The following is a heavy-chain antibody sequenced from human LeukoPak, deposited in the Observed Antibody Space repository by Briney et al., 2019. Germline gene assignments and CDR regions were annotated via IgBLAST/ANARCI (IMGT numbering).Heavy chain of an antibody. Sequence: GGSLRLSCAASGFTVSSNYMSWVRQAPGKGLEWVSVIYSGGRTYYGDPVKGRFTFSRDNSKNTLYLQMNSLRAEDTAVYYCASRDYYDSSGYPDAFDIWGQGTMVTVSS. D-gene: IGHD3-22*01. CDR1: GFTVSSNY. CDR3: ASRDYYDSSGYPDAFDI. CDR2: IYSGGRT. V-gene: IGHV3-53*01. J-gene: IGHJ3*02.